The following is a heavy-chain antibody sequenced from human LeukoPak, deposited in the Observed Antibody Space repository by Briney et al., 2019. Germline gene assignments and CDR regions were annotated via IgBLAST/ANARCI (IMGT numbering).Heavy chain of an antibody. CDR2: ISASGSST. V-gene: IGHV3-23*01. D-gene: IGHD3-10*01. J-gene: IGHJ4*02. CDR3: AKGRAGMIRGVCDY. Sequence: GGSLRLSCAASGLTFSSYAMSWVRQAPGKGLEWVSSISASGSSTFYADSVKGRFTISRDNSKNTLYLQMSSLRVDDTAVYYCAKGRAGMIRGVCDYWGQGTLVTVSS. CDR1: GLTFSSYA.